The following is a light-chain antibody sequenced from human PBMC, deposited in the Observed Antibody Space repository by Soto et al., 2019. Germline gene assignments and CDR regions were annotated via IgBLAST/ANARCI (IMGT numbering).Light chain of an antibody. Sequence: ENVLTQSPGTLSLSPGERATLSCRASQSVSSSYLAWYQQKPGQAPRLLIFGASRRATGIPDRFSGSGSGTDFTLTISRLEPEDFAVYYCQQYGRSPRTFGQGT. CDR3: QQYGRSPRT. J-gene: IGKJ1*01. CDR1: QSVSSSY. V-gene: IGKV3-20*01. CDR2: GAS.